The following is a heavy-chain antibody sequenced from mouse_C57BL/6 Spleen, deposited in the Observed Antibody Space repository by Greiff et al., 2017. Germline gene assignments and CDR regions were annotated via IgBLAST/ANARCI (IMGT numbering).Heavy chain of an antibody. CDR2: INPNYGTT. D-gene: IGHD1-1*01. CDR1: GYSFTDYN. J-gene: IGHJ2*01. CDR3: ARPLITTVVPYFDY. Sequence: VQLKQSGPELVKPGASVKISCKASGYSFTDYNMNWVKQSNGKSLEWIGVINPNYGTTSYNQKFKGKATLTVDQSSSTAYMQLNSLTSEDSAVYYCARPLITTVVPYFDYWGQGTTLTVSS. V-gene: IGHV1-39*01.